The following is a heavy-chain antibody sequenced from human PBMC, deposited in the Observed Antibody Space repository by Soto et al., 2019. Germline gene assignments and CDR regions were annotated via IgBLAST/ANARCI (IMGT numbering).Heavy chain of an antibody. CDR1: GYTFTSYA. CDR2: INAGNGNT. Sequence: ASVKVSCKASGYTFTSYAMHWVRQAPGQRLEWMGWINAGNGNTKYSQKFQGRVTITRDTSASTAYMELSSLRSEDTAVYYCARDLGRSVVPAAMQLRVGGAFDIWGQGTMVTVSS. V-gene: IGHV1-3*01. CDR3: ARDLGRSVVPAAMQLRVGGAFDI. J-gene: IGHJ3*02. D-gene: IGHD2-2*01.